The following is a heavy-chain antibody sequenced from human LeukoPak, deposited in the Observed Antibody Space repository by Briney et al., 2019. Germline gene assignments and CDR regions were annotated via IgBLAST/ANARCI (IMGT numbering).Heavy chain of an antibody. CDR2: INPNSGNT. V-gene: IGHV1-8*01. CDR3: ARVRGVYYYYGMDV. CDR1: GYTFTSYD. Sequence: GASVKVSCKASGYTFTSYDINWVRQATGQGLEGMGGINPNSGNTGYAQKFQGRVTMTRNTSISTAYMELSSLRSEDTAVYYCARVRGVYYYYGMDVWGQGTTVTVSS. J-gene: IGHJ6*02. D-gene: IGHD1-26*01.